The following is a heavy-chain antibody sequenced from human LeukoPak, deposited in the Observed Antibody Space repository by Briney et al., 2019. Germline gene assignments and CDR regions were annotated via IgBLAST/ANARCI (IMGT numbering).Heavy chain of an antibody. D-gene: IGHD1-26*01. CDR1: GGSISSSNW. CDR2: IYHSGST. CDR3: ARTSAVGARDAFDI. J-gene: IGHJ3*02. Sequence: SGTLSLTCAVSGGSISSSNWWSWVRQPPGKGLEWIGEIYHSGSTNYNPSLKSRVTISVDTSKNQFSLKLSSVTAVDTAVYYCARTSAVGARDAFDIWGQGTMVTVSS. V-gene: IGHV4-4*02.